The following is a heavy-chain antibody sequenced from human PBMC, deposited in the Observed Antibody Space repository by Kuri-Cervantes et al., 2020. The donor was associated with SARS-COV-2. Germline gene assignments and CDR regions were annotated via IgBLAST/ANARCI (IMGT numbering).Heavy chain of an antibody. J-gene: IGHJ3*02. V-gene: IGHV4-34*01. CDR2: INHGGST. Sequence: SQTLSLTCAVYGGSFSGYHWSWIRQRPGKGLEWVGEINHGGSTNYNPSLKSRVTMSVDTSKNQFSLKLSSVTAADTAVYYCARIRKQQLRVGFAFDIWGQGTMVTVSS. CDR3: ARIRKQQLRVGFAFDI. D-gene: IGHD6-13*01. CDR1: GGSFSGYH.